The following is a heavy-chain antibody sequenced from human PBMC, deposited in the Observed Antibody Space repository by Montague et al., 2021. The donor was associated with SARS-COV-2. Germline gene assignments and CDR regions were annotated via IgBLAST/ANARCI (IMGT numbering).Heavy chain of an antibody. V-gene: IGHV3-30*04. Sequence: SLRLSCAASGFTFSSYAMSWVRQAPGKGLEWVAVISYDGSNKYYADSVKGRFTISRDNSKNTLYLQMNGLRAEDTAVYYCARVLDYYGSGSYPLYYYYYGMDVWGQGTTVTVSS. CDR2: ISYDGSNK. J-gene: IGHJ6*02. CDR3: ARVLDYYGSGSYPLYYYYYGMDV. D-gene: IGHD3-10*01. CDR1: GFTFSSYA.